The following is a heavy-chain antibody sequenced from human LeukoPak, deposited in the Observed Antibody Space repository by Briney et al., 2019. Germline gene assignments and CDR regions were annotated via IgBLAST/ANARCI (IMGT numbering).Heavy chain of an antibody. D-gene: IGHD1-26*01. V-gene: IGHV4-39*01. J-gene: IGHJ4*02. CDR2: IYYSGST. CDR1: GGSISSSGYY. CDR3: ARHPVGATRVYYFDY. Sequence: ASETLSLTCTVSGGSISSSGYYWGWIRQPPGKGLEWIGSIYYSGSTYYNPSLKSRVTISVDTSKNQFSLKLSSVTAADTAVYYCARHPVGATRVYYFDYWGQGTLVTVSS.